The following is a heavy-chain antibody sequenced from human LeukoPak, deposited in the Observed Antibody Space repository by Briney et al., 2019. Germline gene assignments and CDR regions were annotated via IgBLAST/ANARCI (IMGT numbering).Heavy chain of an antibody. D-gene: IGHD3-9*01. CDR3: ARDFVLRYFDWLPTRDDYWYFDL. CDR2: IYYSGST. V-gene: IGHV4-39*07. Sequence: SETLSLTCTVSGGSISSYYWGWIRQPPGKGLEWIGSIYYSGSTYYNPSLRSRVTISVDTSKNQFSLKLSSVTAADTAVYYCARDFVLRYFDWLPTRDDYWYFDLWGRGTLVTVSS. CDR1: GGSISSYY. J-gene: IGHJ2*01.